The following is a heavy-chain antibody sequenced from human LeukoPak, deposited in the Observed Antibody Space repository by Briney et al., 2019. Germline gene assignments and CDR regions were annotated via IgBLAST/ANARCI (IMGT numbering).Heavy chain of an antibody. J-gene: IGHJ4*02. Sequence: PGGSLRLSCAASGFTFSSYEMNWVRQAPGKGPEWVSYISSSGSTIYYADSVKGRFTISRDNAKNSLYLQMNSLRAEDTAVYYCARGEEGAIDYWGQGTLVTVSS. CDR3: ARGEEGAIDY. V-gene: IGHV3-48*03. CDR1: GFTFSSYE. CDR2: ISSSGSTI. D-gene: IGHD1-26*01.